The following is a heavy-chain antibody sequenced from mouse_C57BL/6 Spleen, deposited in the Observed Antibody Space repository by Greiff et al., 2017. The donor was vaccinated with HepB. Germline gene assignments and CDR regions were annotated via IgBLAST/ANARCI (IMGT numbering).Heavy chain of an antibody. CDR1: GYTFTSYW. CDR3: ARGSWFAY. J-gene: IGHJ3*01. Sequence: VKLQQPGAELVKPGASVKLSCKASGYTFTSYWMPWVKQRPGQGLEWIGMIHPNSGSTNYNEKFKSKATLTVDKSSSTAYMQRSSLTSEDSAVYYCARGSWFAYWGQGTLVTVSA. V-gene: IGHV1-64*01. CDR2: IHPNSGST.